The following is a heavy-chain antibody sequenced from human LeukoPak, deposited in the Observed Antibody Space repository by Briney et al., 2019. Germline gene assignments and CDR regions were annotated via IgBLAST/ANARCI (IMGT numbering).Heavy chain of an antibody. CDR3: ASGKKYQLLFNWFDP. CDR2: IIPIFGTA. V-gene: IGHV1-69*01. J-gene: IGHJ5*02. CDR1: GGTFSSYA. Sequence: SVKVSCKASGGTFSSYAISWVRQAPGQGLEWMGGIIPIFGTANYAQKFQGRVTITADESTSTAYMELSSLRSEDTAVYYCASGKKYQLLFNWFDPSGQGTLVTVSS. D-gene: IGHD2-2*01.